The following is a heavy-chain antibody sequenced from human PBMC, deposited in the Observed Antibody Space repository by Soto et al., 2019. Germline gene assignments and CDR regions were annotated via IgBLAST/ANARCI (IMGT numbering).Heavy chain of an antibody. J-gene: IGHJ4*02. Sequence: QITLKESGPTLVKPTQTLTLTCTFSGFSLDTSGVGVGWIRQPPGKALEWLALIYWDDDKRYSPSLKSRLTITEDTTKNQVVLTMTNVDPVDTATYYCAHTGGGLWGTARAPLDYWGQGTLVTVSS. CDR3: AHTGGGLWGTARAPLDY. V-gene: IGHV2-5*02. CDR1: GFSLDTSGVG. CDR2: IYWDDDK. D-gene: IGHD5-18*01.